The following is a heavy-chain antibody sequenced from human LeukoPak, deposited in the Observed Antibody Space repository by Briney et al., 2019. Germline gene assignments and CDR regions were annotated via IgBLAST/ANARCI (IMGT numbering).Heavy chain of an antibody. V-gene: IGHV3-30*02. J-gene: IGHJ4*02. CDR3: AKDHGFDWSYFDY. D-gene: IGHD3-9*01. Sequence: GGSLRLSCAASGFTFSSYAMHWVRQAPGKGLEWVAFIRYDGSNKYYADSVKGRFTISRDNSKNTLYLQMNSLRAEDTAVYYCAKDHGFDWSYFDYWGQGTLVTVSS. CDR2: IRYDGSNK. CDR1: GFTFSSYA.